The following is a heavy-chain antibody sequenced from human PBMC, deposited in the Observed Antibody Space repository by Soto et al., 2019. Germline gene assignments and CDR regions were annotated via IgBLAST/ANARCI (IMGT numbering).Heavy chain of an antibody. CDR1: GFTFDEYA. Sequence: VQLVESGGGLVQPGTSLRLSCTASGFTFDEYALHWVRQIPGKGLEWVSGISWNSATIEFSDSVKGRFSISRDNAKNSLYLHMNSLRAEDTAVYFCAKVRNSGYFYDTFDVWGQGTMVTVS. CDR2: ISWNSATI. CDR3: AKVRNSGYFYDTFDV. J-gene: IGHJ3*01. V-gene: IGHV3-9*01. D-gene: IGHD3-22*01.